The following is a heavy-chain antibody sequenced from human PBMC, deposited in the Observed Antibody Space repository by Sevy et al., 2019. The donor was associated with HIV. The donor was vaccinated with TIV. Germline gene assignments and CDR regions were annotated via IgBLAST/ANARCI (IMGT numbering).Heavy chain of an antibody. Sequence: GGSLRLSCEASGFSFSSYWMSWVRQAPGKGLEWVANIKEDGSMIYYLDSVKGRFTISRDNAKNSVYLQMTSLRAEDAALYYCVRAIGAAGSYWGQGTLVTVSS. CDR1: GFSFSSYW. CDR3: VRAIGAAGSY. D-gene: IGHD6-13*01. CDR2: IKEDGSMI. V-gene: IGHV3-7*01. J-gene: IGHJ4*02.